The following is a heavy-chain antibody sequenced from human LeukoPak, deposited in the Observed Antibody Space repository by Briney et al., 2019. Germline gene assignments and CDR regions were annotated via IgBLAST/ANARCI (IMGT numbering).Heavy chain of an antibody. CDR3: ARTSVTTGRYYFDY. D-gene: IGHD4-17*01. CDR2: ISAYNGNT. J-gene: IGHJ4*02. Sequence: ASVKVSCKASGYTFTSYGISWVRQAPGQGLEWMGWISAYNGNTNYAQKLQGRVTMTTDTSTSTAYMELSSLRSEDTAVYYCARTSVTTGRYYFDYWGQGTLVTVSS. CDR1: GYTFTSYG. V-gene: IGHV1-18*01.